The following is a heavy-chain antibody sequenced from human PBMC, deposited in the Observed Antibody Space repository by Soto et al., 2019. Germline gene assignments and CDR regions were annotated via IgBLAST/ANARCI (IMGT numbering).Heavy chain of an antibody. CDR3: ASDILTGYSTDIVVY. CDR2: ISSSSSYI. CDR1: GFTFSSYS. J-gene: IGHJ4*02. V-gene: IGHV3-21*01. D-gene: IGHD3-9*01. Sequence: GGSLRLSCAASGFTFSSYSMNWVRQAPGKGLEWVSSISSSSSYIYYADSVKGRFTISRDNAKNTLYLQMNSLRAEDTAVYYCASDILTGYSTDIVVYWGQGTLVTVSS.